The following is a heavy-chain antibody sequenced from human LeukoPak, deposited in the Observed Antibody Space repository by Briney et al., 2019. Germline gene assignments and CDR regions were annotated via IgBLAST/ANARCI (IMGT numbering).Heavy chain of an antibody. J-gene: IGHJ1*01. Sequence: SETLSLTCAVYGGSFSGYYWSWIRQPPGKGLEWIGEINHSGSTNYNPSLKSRVTISVDTSKNQFSLKLSSVTAADTAVYYCARSVVTPRGEYFQHWGQGTLVTVSS. CDR2: INHSGST. CDR3: ARSVVTPRGEYFQH. CDR1: GGSFSGYY. D-gene: IGHD2-21*02. V-gene: IGHV4-34*01.